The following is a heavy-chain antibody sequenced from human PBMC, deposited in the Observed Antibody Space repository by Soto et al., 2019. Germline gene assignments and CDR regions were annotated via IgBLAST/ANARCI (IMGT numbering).Heavy chain of an antibody. CDR1: GYTFTTYY. D-gene: IGHD1-1*01. Sequence: GASVKVSCKASGYTFTTYYIHWVRQAPGQGLEWVGWINPNNGGTNSAQKFQGRVNMTRDTSTNTAYMECCSLRSDETAIYFCARGRLLIQLGVDPLEHWGQGTQVTVSS. CDR2: INPNNGGT. J-gene: IGHJ4*02. CDR3: ARGRLLIQLGVDPLEH. V-gene: IGHV1-2*02.